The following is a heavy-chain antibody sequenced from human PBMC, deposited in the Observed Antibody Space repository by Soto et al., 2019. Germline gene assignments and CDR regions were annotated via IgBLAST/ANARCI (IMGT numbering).Heavy chain of an antibody. D-gene: IGHD4-4*01. CDR2: INPNSGGT. V-gene: IGHV1-2*02. J-gene: IGHJ6*02. CDR3: ARDMNAPDYSNYFYYYYYGMDV. CDR1: GYTFTGYY. Sequence: ASVKVSCKASGYTFTGYYMHWVRQAPGQGLEWMGWINPNSGGTNYAQKFQGRVTMTRDTSISTAYMELSRLRSDDTAVYYRARDMNAPDYSNYFYYYYYGMDVWGQGTTVTVSS.